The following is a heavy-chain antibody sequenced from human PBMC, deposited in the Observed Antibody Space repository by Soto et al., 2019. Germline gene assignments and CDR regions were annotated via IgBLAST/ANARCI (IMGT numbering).Heavy chain of an antibody. D-gene: IGHD6-13*01. CDR3: ARDVVAAAQH. V-gene: IGHV3-53*01. J-gene: IGHJ1*01. CDR2: IYSGGST. Sequence: GGSLRLSCAASGFTVSSNYMSWVRQAPGKGLEWVSGIYSGGSTYYADSAKGRFTISRDNSKNTLYLQMNSLRAEDTAVYYCARDVVAAAQHWGQGTLVTVSS. CDR1: GFTVSSNY.